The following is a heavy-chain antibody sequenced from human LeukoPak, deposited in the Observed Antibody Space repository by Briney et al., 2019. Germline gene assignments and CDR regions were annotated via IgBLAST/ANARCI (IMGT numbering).Heavy chain of an antibody. J-gene: IGHJ4*02. CDR2: IWYDGSNK. CDR3: VRESFSRGDFN. Sequence: PGGSLRLSCAASGFTFSSYGMHWVRQAPGKGLEWVAVIWYDGSNKYYADSVTGRFTISRDNAKNSLYLQMNSLTAEDTAVYYCVRESFSRGDFNWGQGTLVSVSS. V-gene: IGHV3-33*01. D-gene: IGHD7-27*01. CDR1: GFTFSSYG.